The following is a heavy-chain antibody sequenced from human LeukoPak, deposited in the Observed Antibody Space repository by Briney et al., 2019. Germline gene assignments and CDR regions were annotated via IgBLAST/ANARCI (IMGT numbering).Heavy chain of an antibody. Sequence: PSETLSLTCTVSGDSINSSDYYWAWIRQPPGEGLEWIGTIYYSGSTYYKSSLKSRLTISVDSSKNRFSLKMISVTAADTGVYYCARHGNWDPFDYWGQGALVTVSS. D-gene: IGHD7-27*01. CDR1: GDSINSSDYY. J-gene: IGHJ4*02. CDR2: IYYSGST. V-gene: IGHV4-39*01. CDR3: ARHGNWDPFDY.